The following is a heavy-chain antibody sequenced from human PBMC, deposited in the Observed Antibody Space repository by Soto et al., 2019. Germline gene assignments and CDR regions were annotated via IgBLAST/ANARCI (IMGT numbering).Heavy chain of an antibody. J-gene: IGHJ6*02. V-gene: IGHV3-48*03. CDR3: ARDQAADSFFPCSYGMDV. Sequence: GGSLRLSCAASGFTFSSYEMNWVRQAPGKGLEWVSYISTSGSTISYADSVKGRFTISRDNAKNSLYLRMSSLRAEDTAVYYSARDQAADSFFPCSYGMDVWGRGTTVTVSS. D-gene: IGHD6-13*01. CDR2: ISTSGSTI. CDR1: GFTFSSYE.